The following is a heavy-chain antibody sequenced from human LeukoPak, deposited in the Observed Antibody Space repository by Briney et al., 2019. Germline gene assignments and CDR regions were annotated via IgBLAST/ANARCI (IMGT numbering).Heavy chain of an antibody. Sequence: PSETLSLTCAVSGNSISSGYYWGWIRQPPGKGLEWIGSIYHSGSTYYNPSLKSRVTISVDTSKNQFSLKLSSVTAADTAVYYCARDHYCSSTSCYHYFDYWGQGTLVTVSS. J-gene: IGHJ4*02. CDR2: IYHSGST. CDR1: GNSISSGYY. CDR3: ARDHYCSSTSCYHYFDY. D-gene: IGHD2-2*01. V-gene: IGHV4-38-2*02.